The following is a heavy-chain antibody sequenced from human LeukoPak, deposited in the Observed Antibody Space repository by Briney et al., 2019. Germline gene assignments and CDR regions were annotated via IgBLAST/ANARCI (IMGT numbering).Heavy chain of an antibody. Sequence: SETLSLTCAVSGGSISSTSYYWAWIRQPPGKGLEWIGTIYYSGSTYHNPSLKSRVTMSVGTSRNQFSLKLSSVDAADTAVYYCAKAGVRYFDSSGLYAFDFWGQGTTVTVSP. J-gene: IGHJ3*01. D-gene: IGHD3-22*01. V-gene: IGHV4-39*01. CDR1: GGSISSTSYY. CDR3: AKAGVRYFDSSGLYAFDF. CDR2: IYYSGST.